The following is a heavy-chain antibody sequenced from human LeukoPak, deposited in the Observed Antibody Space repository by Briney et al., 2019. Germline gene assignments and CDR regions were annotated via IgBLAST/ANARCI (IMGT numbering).Heavy chain of an antibody. V-gene: IGHV3-53*01. CDR1: GFTVSSNY. CDR3: ARSGGCSSTSCYSRLDAFDI. CDR2: IYSGGST. J-gene: IGHJ3*02. D-gene: IGHD2-2*02. Sequence: GGSLRLSCAASGFTVSSNYMSWVRQAPGKGLEWVSVIYSGGSTYYADSVKGRFTISRDNSKNTLYPQMNSLRAEDTAVYYCARSGGCSSTSCYSRLDAFDIWGQGTMVTVSS.